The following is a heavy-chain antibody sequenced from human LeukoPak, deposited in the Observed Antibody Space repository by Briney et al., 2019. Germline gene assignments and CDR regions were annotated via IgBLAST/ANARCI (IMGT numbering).Heavy chain of an antibody. V-gene: IGHV3-66*01. CDR3: VTKGDCSGGSCNWYFGL. CDR2: FYIGGNT. D-gene: IGHD2-15*01. CDR1: EFTVSNNY. J-gene: IGHJ2*01. Sequence: GGSLRLSCAASEFTVSNNYVIWVRQAPGKGLEWVSVFYIGGNTNYADSVKGRFTMSRDISKNALYLQINSLRGDDTAVYFCVTKGDCSGGSCNWYFGLWGRGTLVTVSS.